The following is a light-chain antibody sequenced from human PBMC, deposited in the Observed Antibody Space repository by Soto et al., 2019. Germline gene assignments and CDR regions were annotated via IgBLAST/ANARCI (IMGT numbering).Light chain of an antibody. CDR3: QQRYNWPIT. Sequence: EIVLRQSPGTLCLPSGEGAASCCSPSHSLSSKSLVWYQQKPGQAPRLLIYADSNRATGIPARFSGSGSGTDFTLTISSLEPEDFSVYYCQQRYNWPITFGQGTRLEIK. CDR1: HSLSSKS. J-gene: IGKJ5*01. CDR2: ADS. V-gene: IGKV3-11*01.